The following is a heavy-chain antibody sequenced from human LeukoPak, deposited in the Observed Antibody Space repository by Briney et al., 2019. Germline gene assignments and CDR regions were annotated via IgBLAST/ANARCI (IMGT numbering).Heavy chain of an antibody. V-gene: IGHV3-48*03. CDR3: ASSTAIGY. J-gene: IGHJ4*02. CDR1: GFTFSNYE. Sequence: GGSLRLSCAASGFTFSNYEMNWVRQAPGKGLEWVSYISSGGRTIYYADSVKGRFTISRDNSKNSLYLQMNSLRTEDTAVYYCASSTAIGYWGRGTMVTVSS. CDR2: ISSGGRTI.